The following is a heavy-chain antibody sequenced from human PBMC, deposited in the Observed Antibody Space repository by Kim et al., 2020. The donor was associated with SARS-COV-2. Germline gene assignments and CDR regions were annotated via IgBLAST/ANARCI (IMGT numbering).Heavy chain of an antibody. V-gene: IGHV3-43*02. CDR1: GFTFDDYA. D-gene: IGHD3-10*01. CDR2: ISGDGGST. CDR3: AKDINIGPYYYGMDV. J-gene: IGHJ6*02. Sequence: GGSLRLSCAASGFTFDDYAMHWVRQAPGKGLEWVSLISGDGGSTYYADSVKGRFTISRDNSKNSLYLQMNSLRTEDTALYYCAKDINIGPYYYGMDVWGQGTTVTVSS.